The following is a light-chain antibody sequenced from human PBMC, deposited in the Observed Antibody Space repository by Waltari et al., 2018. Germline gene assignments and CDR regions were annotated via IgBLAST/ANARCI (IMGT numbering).Light chain of an antibody. CDR3: CSYAGADTSVV. Sequence: QSALTQPRSVSGSPGQSVTISCTGTSSDFGGYDFVSWYQQYPGKAPKLIIYDVNKRPPGVPDRFSGSKSGNTASLTISGLLNEDEADYYCCSYAGADTSVVFGGGTTLTVL. J-gene: IGLJ2*01. CDR1: SSDFGGYDF. CDR2: DVN. V-gene: IGLV2-11*01.